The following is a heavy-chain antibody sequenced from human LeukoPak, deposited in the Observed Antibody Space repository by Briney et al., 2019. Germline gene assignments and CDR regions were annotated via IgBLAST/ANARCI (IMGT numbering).Heavy chain of an antibody. D-gene: IGHD2-2*01. CDR1: GFTFSTYW. CDR3: ARGKPQPADV. CDR2: INSDGTRT. J-gene: IGHJ6*02. V-gene: IGHV3-74*01. Sequence: GGSLRLSCAASGFTFSTYWMHWVRQAPGKGLVWVSRINSDGTRTNYADSVEGRFTISRDNAKSTLYLQLNSLRAEDTAVYYCARGKPQPADVWGQGTTVTVSS.